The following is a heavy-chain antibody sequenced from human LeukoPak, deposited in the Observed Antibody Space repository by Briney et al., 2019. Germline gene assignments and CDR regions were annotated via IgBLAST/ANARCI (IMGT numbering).Heavy chain of an antibody. CDR1: GYTFTSYG. CDR2: ISAYNGNT. V-gene: IGHV1-18*01. D-gene: IGHD6-13*01. CDR3: ARVTSSSWDLYYYYGMDV. J-gene: IGHJ6*02. Sequence: ASVTASCKASGYTFTSYGISWVRQAPGQGLEWMGWISAYNGNTNYAQKLQGRVTMTTDTSTSTAYMELRSLRSDDTAVYYCARVTSSSWDLYYYYGMDVWGQGTTVTVSS.